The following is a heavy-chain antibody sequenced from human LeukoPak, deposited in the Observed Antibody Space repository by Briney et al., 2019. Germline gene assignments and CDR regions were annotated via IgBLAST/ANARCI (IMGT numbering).Heavy chain of an antibody. V-gene: IGHV1-18*01. J-gene: IGHJ6*02. Sequence: VASVKVSCKASGYTFTSYGISWVRQAPGQGLEWMGWISAYNGNTNYAQKLQGRVTMTTDTSTSTAYMELRSLRSDDTAVYYCARAVWGLDYYYYGMDVWGQGTTVTVSS. D-gene: IGHD3-16*01. CDR3: ARAVWGLDYYYYGMDV. CDR2: ISAYNGNT. CDR1: GYTFTSYG.